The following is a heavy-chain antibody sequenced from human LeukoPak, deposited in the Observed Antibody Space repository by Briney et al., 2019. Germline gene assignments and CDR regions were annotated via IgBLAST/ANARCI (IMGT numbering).Heavy chain of an antibody. Sequence: PSETLSLTCAVYGGSFSGYYWSWIRQPPGKGLEWIGEINHSGSTNYNPSLKSRVTISVDTSKNQFSLKLSSVTAADTAVYYCARGYSSSWYSVWGKGTTVTVSP. D-gene: IGHD6-13*01. V-gene: IGHV4-34*01. J-gene: IGHJ6*04. CDR2: INHSGST. CDR1: GGSFSGYY. CDR3: ARGYSSSWYSV.